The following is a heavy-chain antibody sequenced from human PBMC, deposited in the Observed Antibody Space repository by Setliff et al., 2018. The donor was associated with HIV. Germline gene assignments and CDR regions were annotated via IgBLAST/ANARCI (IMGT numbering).Heavy chain of an antibody. D-gene: IGHD6-19*01. J-gene: IGHJ3*02. CDR1: GFTFSTYS. Sequence: GGSLRLSCAASGFTFSTYSMVWVRQAPGKGLEWVSGINWSGDTTGYADSVRGRFTISRDNAKSSLFLQMNSLRAEDTAFYYCVKVRAVSISDGFDIWGQGTMVTVSS. CDR2: INWSGDTT. V-gene: IGHV3-20*04. CDR3: VKVRAVSISDGFDI.